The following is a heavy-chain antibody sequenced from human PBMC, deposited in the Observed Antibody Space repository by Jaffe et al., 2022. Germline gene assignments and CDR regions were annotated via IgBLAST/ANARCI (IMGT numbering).Heavy chain of an antibody. D-gene: IGHD3-22*01. V-gene: IGHV3-66*02. Sequence: EVQLVESGGGLVQPGGSLRLSCAASGFTVSSNYMSWVRQAPGKGLEWVSVIYSGGSTYYADSVKGRFTISRDNSKNTLYLQMNSLRAEDTAVYYCARGYDSSGYYYGGSDAFDIWGQGTMVTVSS. CDR2: IYSGGST. J-gene: IGHJ3*02. CDR1: GFTVSSNY. CDR3: ARGYDSSGYYYGGSDAFDI.